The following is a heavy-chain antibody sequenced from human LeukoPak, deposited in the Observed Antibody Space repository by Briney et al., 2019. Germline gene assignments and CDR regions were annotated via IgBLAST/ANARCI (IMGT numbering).Heavy chain of an antibody. CDR3: ARLDGAQLGLDY. Sequence: SETLSLTCTVSGGSISSYYWSWIRQPPEKGLEWIGYIYYSGSTNYNPSLKSRVTISVDTSKNQFSLKLSSVTAADTAVYYCARLDGAQLGLDYWGQGTLVTVSS. V-gene: IGHV4-59*08. J-gene: IGHJ4*02. CDR1: GGSISSYY. CDR2: IYYSGST. D-gene: IGHD6-13*01.